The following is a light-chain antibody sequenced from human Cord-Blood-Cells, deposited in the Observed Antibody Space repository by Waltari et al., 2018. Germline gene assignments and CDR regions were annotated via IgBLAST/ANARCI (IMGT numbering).Light chain of an antibody. CDR2: AAS. Sequence: AIRMTQSPSSFSASTGDRVTITCRASQGISSYLAWYQQKPGRATKLLIYAASTLQSGVPSRFGGSGSGTDFTLTISCLQSEDFATYYCQQYYSYPYSFGQGTKLEIK. CDR1: QGISSY. J-gene: IGKJ2*03. CDR3: QQYYSYPYS. V-gene: IGKV1-8*01.